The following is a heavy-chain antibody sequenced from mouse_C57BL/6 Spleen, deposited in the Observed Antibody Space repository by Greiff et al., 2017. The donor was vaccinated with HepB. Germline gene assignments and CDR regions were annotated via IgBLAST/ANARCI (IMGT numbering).Heavy chain of an antibody. Sequence: VHVKQPGAELVRPGSSVKLSCKASGYTFTSYWMHWVKQRPGQGLEWIGAIYPGNSDTSYNQKFKGKAKLTAVTSASTAYMELSSLTNEDSAVYYCTSDYWGQGTTLTVSS. V-gene: IGHV1-5*01. CDR2: IYPGNSDT. CDR3: TSDY. J-gene: IGHJ2*01. CDR1: GYTFTSYW.